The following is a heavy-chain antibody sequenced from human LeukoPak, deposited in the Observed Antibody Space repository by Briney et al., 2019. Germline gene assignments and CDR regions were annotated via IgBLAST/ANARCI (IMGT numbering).Heavy chain of an antibody. CDR1: GYTFTSYY. V-gene: IGHV1-46*01. CDR3: AGGHCSSTSCYTAGYYYYYMDV. J-gene: IGHJ6*03. CDR2: INPSGGST. D-gene: IGHD2-2*02. Sequence: ASVKVSCKASGYTFTSYYMHWARQAPGQGLEWMGIINPSGGSTSYAQKFQGRVTMTRDTSTSTVYMELSSLRSEDTAVYYCAGGHCSSTSCYTAGYYYYYMDVWGKGTTVTVSS.